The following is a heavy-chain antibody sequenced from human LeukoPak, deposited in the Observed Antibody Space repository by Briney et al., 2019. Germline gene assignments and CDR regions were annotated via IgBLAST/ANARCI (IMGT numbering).Heavy chain of an antibody. V-gene: IGHV4-34*01. Sequence: SETLSLTCAVYGGSFSGYYWSWIRQPPGKGLEWIGEINHSGSTNYNPSLKSRVTISVDTSKNQFSLKLSSVTAADTAVYYCAGGGSSWFDYWGQGTLVTVSS. D-gene: IGHD6-13*01. CDR1: GGSFSGYY. CDR3: AGGGSSWFDY. J-gene: IGHJ4*02. CDR2: INHSGST.